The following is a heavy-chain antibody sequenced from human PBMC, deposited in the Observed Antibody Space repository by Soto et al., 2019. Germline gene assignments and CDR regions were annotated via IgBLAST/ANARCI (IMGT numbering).Heavy chain of an antibody. D-gene: IGHD3-3*01. V-gene: IGHV1-69*04. J-gene: IGHJ3*02. CDR3: ARDREYYDFWSGSRSSPDAFDI. Sequence: SVKVSCKASGGTFSSYTISRVRQAPGQGLEWMGRIIPILGIANYAQKFQGRVTITADKSTSTAYMELSSLRSEDTAVYYCARDREYYDFWSGSRSSPDAFDIWGQGTMVTVSS. CDR1: GGTFSSYT. CDR2: IIPILGIA.